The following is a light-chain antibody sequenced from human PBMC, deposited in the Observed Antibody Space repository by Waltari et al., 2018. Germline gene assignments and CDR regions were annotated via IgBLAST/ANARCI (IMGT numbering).Light chain of an antibody. CDR2: DVG. J-gene: IGLJ2*01. V-gene: IGLV2-14*03. CDR3: TSYASSSTLV. CDR1: SSDVGGYNY. Sequence: QSALTQPASVSGSPGQSITISCTGISSDVGGYNYVSRYQQHPGKAPKVMIYDVGYRPPGVSARFAGSKSGNTASLTISGLQAEDEADYYGTSYASSSTLVFGGGTKLTVL.